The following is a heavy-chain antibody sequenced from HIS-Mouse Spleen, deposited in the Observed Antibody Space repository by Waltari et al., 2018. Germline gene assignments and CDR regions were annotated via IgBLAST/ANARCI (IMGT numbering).Heavy chain of an antibody. CDR1: GYTFTGYY. D-gene: IGHD6-19*01. J-gene: IGHJ5*02. CDR2: SNPNSGGR. V-gene: IGHV1-2*02. CDR3: ARISKQWLVRDNWFDP. Sequence: QVQLVQSGAEVKKPGASVKVSCKASGYTFTGYYMHWVRQAPGQGLEWMGWSNPNSGGRNYAQKFQGRVTMTRETSISTAYMELSRLRSDDTAVYYCARISKQWLVRDNWFDPWGQGTLVTVSS.